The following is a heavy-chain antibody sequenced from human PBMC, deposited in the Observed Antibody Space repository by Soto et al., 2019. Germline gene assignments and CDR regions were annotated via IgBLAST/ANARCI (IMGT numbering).Heavy chain of an antibody. J-gene: IGHJ6*02. CDR3: ARLPRSGWDHYYYGMDV. CDR1: GFTFSTYG. D-gene: IGHD6-19*01. CDR2: MSHDGSHK. Sequence: QVQLVESGGGVVQAGGSLGLSCTASGFTFSTYGMHWVAQAQGKGPEWVAVMSHDGSHKAFLDSVKGRFIISRDNSKNTLYLQMNSLRPDDTAVYYCARLPRSGWDHYYYGMDVWGQGTTVIVSS. V-gene: IGHV3-30*03.